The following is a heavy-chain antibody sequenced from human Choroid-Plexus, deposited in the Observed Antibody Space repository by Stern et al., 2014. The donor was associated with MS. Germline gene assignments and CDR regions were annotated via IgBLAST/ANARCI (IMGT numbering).Heavy chain of an antibody. CDR2: IKFNAAET. V-gene: IGHV3-15*01. CDR1: GFTFNNAW. Sequence: EVQLEESGGGLVKPGGSLRLSCAVSGFTFNNAWMSWVRQAPGKGLEWISRIKFNAAETEYVAPVKGRFIISRDDSKTTLFLQMNGLITEDTAVYFCGADVSYQGSGEIDFWGQGTLVTVSS. D-gene: IGHD3-10*01. CDR3: GADVSYQGSGEIDF. J-gene: IGHJ4*02.